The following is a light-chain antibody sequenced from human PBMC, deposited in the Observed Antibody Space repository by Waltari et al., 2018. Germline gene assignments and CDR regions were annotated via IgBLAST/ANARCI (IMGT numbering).Light chain of an antibody. Sequence: QSALTQPASVSGSPGQSVTISCTGTSSDVGNYNLVSWYQEHPGKAPKVMIYDDNRRPSGVSDRFSGSKSGNTASLTISGVQAEDEADYYCSSYAGSYTWVFGGGTKLTVL. CDR3: SSYAGSYTWV. V-gene: IGLV2-23*01. J-gene: IGLJ3*02. CDR2: DDN. CDR1: SSDVGNYNL.